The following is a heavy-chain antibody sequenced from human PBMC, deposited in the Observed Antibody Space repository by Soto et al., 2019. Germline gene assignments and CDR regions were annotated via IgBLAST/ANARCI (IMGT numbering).Heavy chain of an antibody. J-gene: IGHJ5*02. CDR1: GGSISSGGYY. V-gene: IGHV4-31*03. Sequence: SSETLSLTCTVSGGSISSGGYYWSWIRQHPGKGLEWIGYIYYSGSTYYNPSLKSRVTISVDTSKNQFSLKLSSVTAADTAVYYCARGVLAKSTGDDYTLSLWFDPWGQGTLVTVSS. CDR3: ARGVLAKSTGDDYTLSLWFDP. CDR2: IYYSGST. D-gene: IGHD4-4*01.